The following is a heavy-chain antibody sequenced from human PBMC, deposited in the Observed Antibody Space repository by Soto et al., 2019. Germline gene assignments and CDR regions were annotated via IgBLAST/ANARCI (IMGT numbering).Heavy chain of an antibody. J-gene: IGHJ4*02. CDR1: GGSMGSYY. Sequence: SETLSLTCTVSGGSMGSYYWTWLRQSPGRGLEWIGYISYSGSTYYNPSLKSRVTISADTSKNQFSLRMNSMIAADTAVYYCARADPDASVGYWGQGTLVTVSS. CDR2: ISYSGST. CDR3: ARADPDASVGY. V-gene: IGHV4-59*01. D-gene: IGHD2-15*01.